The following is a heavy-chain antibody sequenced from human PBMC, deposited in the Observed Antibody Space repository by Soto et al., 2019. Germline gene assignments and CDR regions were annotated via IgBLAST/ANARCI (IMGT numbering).Heavy chain of an antibody. Sequence: QVQLQESGPGLVKPSETLSLTCTVSGGSVSSEGYYWSWMRQPPGKGLEWIGYIYYSGITDYNPPLRSRATISVQKSKHQFSLRLHSVTAADTAVYYWAMSPAWEQLLNHWGQGTLVTVSS. CDR1: GGSVSSEGYY. D-gene: IGHD1-26*01. CDR2: IYYSGIT. V-gene: IGHV4-61*08. J-gene: IGHJ4*02. CDR3: AMSPAWEQLLNH.